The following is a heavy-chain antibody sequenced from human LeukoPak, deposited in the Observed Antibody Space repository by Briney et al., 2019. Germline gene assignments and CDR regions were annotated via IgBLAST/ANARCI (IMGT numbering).Heavy chain of an antibody. Sequence: SETLSLTCTVSGGSISSYYWTWIRQPPGKGLEWIGYIYYSGSTKYNPSLKSRVTISVDTSKNQFSLKLTSVTAAYTAVYYCARGVNSGYFDYWGQGTLVTVSS. CDR2: IYYSGST. CDR1: GGSISSYY. D-gene: IGHD1-26*01. J-gene: IGHJ4*02. CDR3: ARGVNSGYFDY. V-gene: IGHV4-59*01.